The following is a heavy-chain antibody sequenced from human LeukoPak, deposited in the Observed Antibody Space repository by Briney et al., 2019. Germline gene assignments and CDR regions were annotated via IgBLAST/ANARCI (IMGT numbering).Heavy chain of an antibody. V-gene: IGHV3-48*04. CDR2: ISGSGGTI. D-gene: IGHD6-13*01. Sequence: GGSLRLSCAASGFTFSSYAVSWVRQAPGRGLEWVSSISGSGGTIYYADSVKGRFTISRDNAKNSLYLQMNSLRAEDTAVYYCARGGYSSSWDRFDYWGQGTLVTVSS. CDR1: GFTFSSYA. CDR3: ARGGYSSSWDRFDY. J-gene: IGHJ4*02.